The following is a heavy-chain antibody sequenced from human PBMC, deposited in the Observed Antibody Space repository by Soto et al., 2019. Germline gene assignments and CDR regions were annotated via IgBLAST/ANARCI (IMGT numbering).Heavy chain of an antibody. Sequence: ASVKVSCKASGYTFTSYAMHWVRQAPGQRLEWMGWINPGNGNTKCSQKFQDRVTITRDTSASTAYMELNSLRPEDTAEYYCVKDQSDTWSFDYWGQGTLVTVSS. D-gene: IGHD2-8*02. J-gene: IGHJ4*02. V-gene: IGHV1-3*01. CDR1: GYTFTSYA. CDR2: INPGNGNT. CDR3: VKDQSDTWSFDY.